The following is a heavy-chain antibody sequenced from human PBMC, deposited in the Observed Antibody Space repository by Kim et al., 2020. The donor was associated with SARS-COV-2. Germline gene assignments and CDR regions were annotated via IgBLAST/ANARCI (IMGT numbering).Heavy chain of an antibody. D-gene: IGHD6-13*01. CDR1: GYTFTSYA. CDR3: AREYSSSWYSLPYFDY. J-gene: IGHJ4*02. Sequence: ASVKVSCKASGYTFTSYAMNWVRQAPGQGLEWMGWINTNTGNPTYAQGFTGRFVFSLDTSVSTAYLQISSLKAEDTAVYYCAREYSSSWYSLPYFDYWGQGTLVTVSS. CDR2: INTNTGNP. V-gene: IGHV7-4-1*02.